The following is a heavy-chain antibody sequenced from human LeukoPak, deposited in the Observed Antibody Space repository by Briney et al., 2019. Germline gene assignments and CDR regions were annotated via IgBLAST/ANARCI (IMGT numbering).Heavy chain of an antibody. CDR2: ISAYNGNT. CDR3: ARDSPQKEMATIPFDY. V-gene: IGHV1-18*01. D-gene: IGHD5-24*01. J-gene: IGHJ4*02. CDR1: GYTFTSYG. Sequence: ASVKVFCKASGYTFTSYGISWVRQAPGQGLEWMGWISAYNGNTNYAQKLQGRVTMTTDTSTSTAYMELRSLRSDDTAVYYCARDSPQKEMATIPFDYWGQGTLVTVSS.